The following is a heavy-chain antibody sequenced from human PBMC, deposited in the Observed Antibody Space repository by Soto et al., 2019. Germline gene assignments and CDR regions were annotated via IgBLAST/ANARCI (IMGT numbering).Heavy chain of an antibody. J-gene: IGHJ4*02. CDR2: ISGGGDTT. CDR3: AKGRVGSGSLTPHVVF. D-gene: IGHD3-10*01. Sequence: EVQLLESGGVLVHPGGFLRLSCAASGFTFNNYVMTWFSQAPGKGMECVSAISGGGDTTSYADSVKGRFTVSRDGSKHTLYLHISSLRAEDNALYYCAKGRVGSGSLTPHVVFWGQGTLVTVSS. CDR1: GFTFNNYV. V-gene: IGHV3-23*01.